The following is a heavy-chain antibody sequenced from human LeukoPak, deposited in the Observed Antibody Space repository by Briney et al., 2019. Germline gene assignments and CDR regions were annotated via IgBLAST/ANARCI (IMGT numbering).Heavy chain of an antibody. J-gene: IGHJ4*02. CDR2: INGDGSDI. D-gene: IGHD1-1*01. V-gene: IGHV3-74*01. CDR1: GFTFRNYW. CDR3: PGGFGHNWSPFEN. Sequence: GGSLGLSCAASGFTFRNYWMHWVRQAPGKGLVWVSRINGDGSDISYADFVKGRFTISRDNAKNTLSLQMDSLTDDDTALYYCPGGFGHNWSPFENWGQGTLVAVSS.